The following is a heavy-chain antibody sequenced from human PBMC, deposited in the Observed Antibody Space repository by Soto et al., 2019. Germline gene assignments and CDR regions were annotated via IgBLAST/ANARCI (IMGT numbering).Heavy chain of an antibody. J-gene: IGHJ4*02. V-gene: IGHV4-30-2*01. CDR2: IYHSGST. Sequence: PSETLSLTCAVSGGSISSGGYSWSWIRQPPGKGLEWIGYIYHSGSTYYNPSLKSRVTISVDRSKNQFSLKLSSVTAADTAVYYCASSLKKGVYYFDYWGQGTLVTVSS. CDR3: ASSLKKGVYYFDY. D-gene: IGHD3-16*01. CDR1: GGSISSGGYS.